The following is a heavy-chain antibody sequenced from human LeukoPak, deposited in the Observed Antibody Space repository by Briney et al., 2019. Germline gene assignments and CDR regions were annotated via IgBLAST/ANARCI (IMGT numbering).Heavy chain of an antibody. CDR3: ARDTETTVTTDY. J-gene: IGHJ4*02. CDR1: GGSISSYY. CDR2: IYYSGST. V-gene: IGHV4-39*07. Sequence: SETLSLTCTVSGGSISSYYWGWIRQPPGKGLEWIGSIYYSGSTYYNPSLKSRVTISVDTSKNQFSLKLSSVTAADTAVYYCARDTETTVTTDYWGQGTLVTVSS. D-gene: IGHD4-17*01.